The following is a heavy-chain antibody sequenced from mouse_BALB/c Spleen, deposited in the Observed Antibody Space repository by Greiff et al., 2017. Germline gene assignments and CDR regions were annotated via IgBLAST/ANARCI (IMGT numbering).Heavy chain of an antibody. J-gene: IGHJ3*01. V-gene: IGHV5-4*02. CDR2: ISDGGSYT. CDR3: ARGDYYGRGGFAY. CDR1: GFTFSDYY. D-gene: IGHD1-1*01. Sequence: EVKLVESGGGLVKPGGSLKLSCAASGFTFSDYYMYWVRQTPEKRLEWVATISDGGSYTYYPDSVKGRFTISRDNAKNNLYLQMSSLKSEDTAMYYCARGDYYGRGGFAYWGQGTLVTVSA.